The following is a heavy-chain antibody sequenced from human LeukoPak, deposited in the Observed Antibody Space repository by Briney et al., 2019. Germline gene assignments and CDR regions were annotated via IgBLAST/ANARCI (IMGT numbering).Heavy chain of an antibody. CDR2: INHSGNT. CDR1: GGSFSGSY. J-gene: IGHJ6*03. D-gene: IGHD2-2*01. CDR3: ARGRTGYQLLPTKKNYSYYYMDV. Sequence: SETLSLTCAVYGGSFSGSYWSWIRQPPGKGLEWIGEINHSGNTNYNPSLKSRVTISLDTSKNQFPLKLRSVTAADTAVYYCARGRTGYQLLPTKKNYSYYYMDVWGTRTTVTVSS. V-gene: IGHV4-34*01.